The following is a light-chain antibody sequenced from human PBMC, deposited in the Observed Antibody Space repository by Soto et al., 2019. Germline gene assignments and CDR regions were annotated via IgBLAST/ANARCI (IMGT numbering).Light chain of an antibody. CDR1: SGHSSYA. CDR3: QTWGTGSQGV. CDR2: LNSDGSH. Sequence: QSVLTQSPSASASLGASVKLTCTLSSGHSSYAIAWHQQQPEKGPRYLMKLNSDGSHRKGDGIPDRFSGSSSGAERYLTISSLQSEDEAEYYCQTWGTGSQGVFGGGTQLTVL. J-gene: IGLJ2*01. V-gene: IGLV4-69*01.